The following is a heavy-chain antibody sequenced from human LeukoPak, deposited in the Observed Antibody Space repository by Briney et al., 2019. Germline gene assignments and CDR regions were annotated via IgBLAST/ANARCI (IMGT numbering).Heavy chain of an antibody. CDR3: ARRSSTWSFDY. Sequence: SETLSLTCTVSGGSISRYYWSWIRQPPGKGLEWIGYTYYTGSTSYNPSLKSRVTISLDTSKNQFSLKLSSVTAADTAVYYCARRSSTWSFDYWGQGTLVTVSS. CDR1: GGSISRYY. D-gene: IGHD6-13*01. CDR2: TYYTGST. V-gene: IGHV4-59*01. J-gene: IGHJ4*02.